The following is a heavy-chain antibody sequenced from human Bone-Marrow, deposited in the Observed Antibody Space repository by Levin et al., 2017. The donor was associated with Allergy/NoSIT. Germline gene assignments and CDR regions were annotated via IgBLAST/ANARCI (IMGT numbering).Heavy chain of an antibody. J-gene: IGHJ4*02. Sequence: GESLKISCAASGFTFSSYSMNWVRQAPGKGLEWVSYISSSSSTIYYADSMKGRFTISRDNAKNSLYLQMNSLRAEDTAVYYCASVRIDWDFDYWGQGTLVTVSS. D-gene: IGHD3-9*01. V-gene: IGHV3-48*01. CDR2: ISSSSSTI. CDR3: ASVRIDWDFDY. CDR1: GFTFSSYS.